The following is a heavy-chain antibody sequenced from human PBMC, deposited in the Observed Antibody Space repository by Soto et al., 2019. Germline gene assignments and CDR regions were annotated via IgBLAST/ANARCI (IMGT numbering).Heavy chain of an antibody. Sequence: QGQLQQWGAGLLKPSETLSLTCAVYGGSFSGYYWSWIRQPPGKGLEWIGEINHSGSTNDKPSLKSRVALSVDTSKNPIYLKLSAVTAADTAVSAGARGVFRYSDWSTHYGMDVWGQGTTVTVSS. V-gene: IGHV4-34*01. CDR1: GGSFSGYY. CDR3: ARGVFRYSDWSTHYGMDV. D-gene: IGHD3-9*01. J-gene: IGHJ6*02. CDR2: INHSGST.